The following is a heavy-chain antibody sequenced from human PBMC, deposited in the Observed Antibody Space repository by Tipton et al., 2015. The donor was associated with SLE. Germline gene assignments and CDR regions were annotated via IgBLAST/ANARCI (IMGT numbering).Heavy chain of an antibody. CDR3: ARERSGYDRGFDY. J-gene: IGHJ4*02. CDR2: ISRSSSYT. Sequence: SLRLSCAASGFTFSDYYMNWIRQAPGKGLEWVSYISRSSSYTNYADSVKGRFTISRDNAKNSLYLQMNNLRAEDTAVYYCARERSGYDRGFDYWGQGTLVTVSS. V-gene: IGHV3-11*05. CDR1: GFTFSDYY. D-gene: IGHD5-12*01.